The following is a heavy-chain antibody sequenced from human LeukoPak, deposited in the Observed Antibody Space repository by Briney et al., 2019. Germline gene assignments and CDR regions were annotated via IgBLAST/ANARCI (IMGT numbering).Heavy chain of an antibody. D-gene: IGHD5-18*01. CDR1: GGSFSGYY. V-gene: IGHV4-34*01. CDR3: ARGTKEDTAMVTVGYYFDY. CDR2: INHSGST. Sequence: PETLSLTCAVYGGSFSGYYWSWIRQPPGKGLEWIGEINHSGSTNYNPSLKSRVTISVDTSKNQFSLKLSSVTAADTAVYYCARGTKEDTAMVTVGYYFDYWGQGTLVTVSS. J-gene: IGHJ4*02.